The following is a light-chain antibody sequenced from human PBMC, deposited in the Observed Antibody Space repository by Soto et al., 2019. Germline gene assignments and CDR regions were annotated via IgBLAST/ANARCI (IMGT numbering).Light chain of an antibody. CDR2: AAS. CDR1: QAITDY. CDR3: QNYNSAPWT. J-gene: IGKJ1*01. Sequence: DIQITQSPSSLSASVGDRVTITCRASQAITDYLAWYQQKPGQVPNLLIFAASTLQSGVPSRFSGSGSGTYFTLTITGLQPEDVATYYCQNYNSAPWTFGQGTKVDI. V-gene: IGKV1-27*01.